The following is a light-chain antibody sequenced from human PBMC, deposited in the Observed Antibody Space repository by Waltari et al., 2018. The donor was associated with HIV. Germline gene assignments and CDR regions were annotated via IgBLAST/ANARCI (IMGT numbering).Light chain of an antibody. CDR2: DVS. J-gene: IGLJ2*01. V-gene: IGLV2-14*03. Sequence: QSALTQPASVSGAPGQSITISCTGTSRDVGGYRSVSWYQQHPGKAPKLMILDVSNRPSGVSNRFSGSKSGNTASLTISGLQAEDEAHYFCSSYSSSTALVVFGGGTKVTVL. CDR3: SSYSSSTALVV. CDR1: SRDVGGYRS.